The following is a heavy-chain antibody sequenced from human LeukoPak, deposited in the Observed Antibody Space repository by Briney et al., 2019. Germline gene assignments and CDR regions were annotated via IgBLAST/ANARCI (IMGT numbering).Heavy chain of an antibody. CDR2: ISTDGSQT. J-gene: IGHJ4*02. CDR1: GFTFSNYW. Sequence: GGSLRLSYEASGFTFSNYWMHWVRQPPGKGLMWVSQISTDGSQTFYADSVKGRFTISRDNAKNTLFLQMDSLRPEDTAVYYCVRSLRSADFWGQGTLVTVSS. CDR3: VRSLRSADF. V-gene: IGHV3-74*01.